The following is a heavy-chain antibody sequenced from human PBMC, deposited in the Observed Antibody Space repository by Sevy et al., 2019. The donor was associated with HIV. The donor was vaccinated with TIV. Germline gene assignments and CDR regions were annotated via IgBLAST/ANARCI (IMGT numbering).Heavy chain of an antibody. D-gene: IGHD3-22*01. V-gene: IGHV3-23*01. J-gene: IGHJ4*02. CDR1: GFTFSSYA. Sequence: GGSLRLSCAASGFTFSSYAMSWVRQAPGKGLEWVSGISSSGAGTYYADSVKGRFTISRDNSKNTLYLQMNSLRAEDTAVYYCANNNSGYYYDYWGQGTLVTDSS. CDR3: ANNNSGYYYDY. CDR2: ISSSGAGT.